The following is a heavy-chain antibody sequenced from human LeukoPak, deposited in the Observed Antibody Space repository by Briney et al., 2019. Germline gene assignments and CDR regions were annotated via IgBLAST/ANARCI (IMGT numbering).Heavy chain of an antibody. Sequence: ASVKVSCKASGYTFTGYYIHWVRQAPGQGLEWMGWIKPSSGGTNYAQNFQRRVTMTRDTSINTAYVELSRLRSDDTAVYYCARDLMVRGPMDVWGKGTTVTVSS. CDR2: IKPSSGGT. D-gene: IGHD3-10*01. CDR3: ARDLMVRGPMDV. V-gene: IGHV1-2*02. CDR1: GYTFTGYY. J-gene: IGHJ6*03.